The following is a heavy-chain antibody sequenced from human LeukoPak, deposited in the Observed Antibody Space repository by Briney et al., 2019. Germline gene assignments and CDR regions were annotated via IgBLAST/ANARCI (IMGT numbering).Heavy chain of an antibody. V-gene: IGHV3-43*02. CDR3: AVPTIYGVGAFDV. D-gene: IGHD2/OR15-2a*01. CDR2: ISGKGDKT. CDR1: GITFEDYG. Sequence: GGSLRLSCVASGITFEDYGIHWVRQAPGKGLEWVSLISGKGDKTYYVDSVKGRFTVSRDNSRNPLYLQMDSLRDEDTAFYYCAVPTIYGVGAFDVWGQGTMLMVSS. J-gene: IGHJ3*01.